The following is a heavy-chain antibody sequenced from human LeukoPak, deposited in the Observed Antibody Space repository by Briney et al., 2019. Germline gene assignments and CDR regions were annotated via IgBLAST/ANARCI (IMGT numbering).Heavy chain of an antibody. CDR3: ARDSGGYKKIIDY. D-gene: IGHD5-18*01. Sequence: SETLSLTCAVYGGSFSGPYWSWIRQPPGKGLEWIGEINHSGSTNYNPSLKSRVTISVDTSKNQISLKLSSVTAADTAVYYCARDSGGYKKIIDYWGQGTLVTVSS. CDR2: INHSGST. J-gene: IGHJ4*02. CDR1: GGSFSGPY. V-gene: IGHV4-34*01.